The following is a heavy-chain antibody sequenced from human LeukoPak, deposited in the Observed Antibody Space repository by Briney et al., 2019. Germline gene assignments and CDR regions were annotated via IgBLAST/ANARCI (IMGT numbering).Heavy chain of an antibody. CDR1: GFTFSNYA. D-gene: IGHD3-10*01. J-gene: IGHJ4*02. CDR2: ISYDGSNK. CDR3: ARAGHRMVRGVTSDY. Sequence: GRSLRLSCAASGFTFSNYAMHWVRQAPGKGLEWVAVISYDGSNKYYADSVKGRFTISRDNSKNTLYLQMNSLRAEDTAVYYCARAGHRMVRGVTSDYWGQGTLVTVSS. V-gene: IGHV3-30-3*01.